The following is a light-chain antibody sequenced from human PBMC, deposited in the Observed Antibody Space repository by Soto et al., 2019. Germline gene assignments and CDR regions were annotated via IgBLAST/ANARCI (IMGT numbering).Light chain of an antibody. CDR3: QPANSFPLT. CDR2: AAS. CDR1: KGIGSW. J-gene: IGKJ4*01. Sequence: EIQITQSPSPVSESVEDRVTMTGRTSKGIGSWLAWYQQKPGKAPKLLIYAASSLQSGVPSRFSGSGSGTDFTLTISSLQPEDFATYYCQPANSFPLTFGGGTKVEIK. V-gene: IGKV1-12*01.